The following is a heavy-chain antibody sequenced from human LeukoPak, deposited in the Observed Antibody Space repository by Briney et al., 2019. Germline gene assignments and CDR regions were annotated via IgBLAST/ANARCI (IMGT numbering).Heavy chain of an antibody. D-gene: IGHD4-17*01. CDR3: AKDYGDYEGFDY. V-gene: IGHV3-30*18. J-gene: IGHJ4*02. CDR1: GFTFSSYG. CDR2: ISYDGSNI. Sequence: GGSLRLSCVASGFTFSSYGLHWVRQAPGKGLEWVAVISYDGSNIYYADSVKGRFTISRDNSKNTLYLQMNSLRGEDTAVYYCAKDYGDYEGFDYWGQGTLVTVSS.